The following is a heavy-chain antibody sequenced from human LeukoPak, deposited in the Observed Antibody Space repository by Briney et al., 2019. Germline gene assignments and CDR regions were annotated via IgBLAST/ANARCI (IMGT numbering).Heavy chain of an antibody. D-gene: IGHD3-22*01. CDR1: RFAFSTYA. J-gene: IGHJ4*02. CDR3: ARDPSSGYYYYFDY. V-gene: IGHV3-30-3*01. Sequence: GGSLRLSCSASRFAFSTYAMHWVRQAPGKGLEWVAVISYDGSNKYYADSVKGRFTISRDNSKNTLYLQMNSLRAEDTAVYYCARDPSSGYYYYFDYWGQGTLVTVSS. CDR2: ISYDGSNK.